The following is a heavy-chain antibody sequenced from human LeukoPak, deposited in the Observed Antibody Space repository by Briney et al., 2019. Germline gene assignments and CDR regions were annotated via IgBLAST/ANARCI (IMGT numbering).Heavy chain of an antibody. Sequence: SETLSLTCTVSGGSISSSSYYWGWVRQPPGKGLEWIGSIYYSGSTYYNPSLKSRVTISVDTSKNQFSLKLSSVTAADTAVYYCARALGATSWSAFYFDYWGQGTLVTVSS. CDR3: ARALGATSWSAFYFDY. D-gene: IGHD1-26*01. CDR1: GGSISSSSYY. CDR2: IYYSGST. V-gene: IGHV4-39*07. J-gene: IGHJ4*02.